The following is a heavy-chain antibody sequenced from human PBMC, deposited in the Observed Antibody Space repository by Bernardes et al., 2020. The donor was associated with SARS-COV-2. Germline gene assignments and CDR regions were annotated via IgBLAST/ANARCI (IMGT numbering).Heavy chain of an antibody. D-gene: IGHD3-3*01. CDR2: VSWDGSST. V-gene: IGHV3-43*01. CDR1: GFPFEEYT. J-gene: IGHJ3*01. Sequence: GSLRPFCAASGFPFEEYTMHWVRQIPGKGLEWVSLVSWDGSSTIYTDSVKARFIISRDSSRNTLHLQMNSLRKEDTALYYCATERQSLTIFGVGHDAFDFWGQGTMVTVSS. CDR3: ATERQSLTIFGVGHDAFDF.